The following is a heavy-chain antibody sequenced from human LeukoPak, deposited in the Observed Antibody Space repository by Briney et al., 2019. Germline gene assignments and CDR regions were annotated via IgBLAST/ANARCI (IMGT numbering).Heavy chain of an antibody. CDR2: VYYSGST. V-gene: IGHV4-38-2*02. Sequence: PSETLSLTCTVSGYSISNGYYWGWIRQPPGRGLEWIGYVYYSGSTSYNPSLKSRVTISVDTSKNQFSLKLSSVTAADTAVYYCARDRDGYEGTYFDYWGQGILVTVSS. CDR3: ARDRDGYEGTYFDY. J-gene: IGHJ4*02. D-gene: IGHD5-24*01. CDR1: GYSISNGYY.